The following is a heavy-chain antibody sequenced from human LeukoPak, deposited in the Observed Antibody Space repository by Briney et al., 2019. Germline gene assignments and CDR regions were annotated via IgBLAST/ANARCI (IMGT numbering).Heavy chain of an antibody. CDR1: GYTFTGYY. CDR2: INPNSGGT. D-gene: IGHD6-6*01. J-gene: IGHJ6*03. V-gene: IGHV1-2*02. Sequence: ASVKVSCKASGYTFTGYYMHWVRQAPGQGLEWMGWINPNSGGTNYAQKLQGRVTMTTDTSTSTAYMELRSLRSDDTAVYYCARKYSSSSYYYYYYMDVWGKGTTVTVSS. CDR3: ARKYSSSSYYYYYYMDV.